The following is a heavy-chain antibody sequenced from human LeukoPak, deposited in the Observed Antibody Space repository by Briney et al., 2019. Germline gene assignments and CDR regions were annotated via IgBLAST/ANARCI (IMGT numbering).Heavy chain of an antibody. CDR3: ARVLRDSDGWYHIDN. V-gene: IGHV3-13*01. D-gene: IGHD6-19*01. CDR1: GFTFNAYA. CDR2: ITNLGDT. J-gene: IGHJ4*02. Sequence: GGSPRLSCAASGFTFNAYAMHWVRQASGKGLEWVSGITNLGDTRYPDPVRGRITMSRDNAKNSLYLQLNNLRAGDTAVYYCARVLRDSDGWYHIDNWGQGTLVTVSS.